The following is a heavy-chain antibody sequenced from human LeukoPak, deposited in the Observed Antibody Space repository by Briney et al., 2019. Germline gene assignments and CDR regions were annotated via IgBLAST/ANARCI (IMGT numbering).Heavy chain of an antibody. J-gene: IGHJ4*02. CDR1: GGSISSGDYY. CDR2: IYYSGST. Sequence: SQTLSLTCTVSGGSISSGDYYWSWIRQPPGKGLEWIGYIYYSGSTNYNPSLKSRVTISVDTSKNQFSLKLSSVTAADTAVYYCARVRPYSSSWNFDYWGQGTLVTVSS. CDR3: ARVRPYSSSWNFDY. D-gene: IGHD6-13*01. V-gene: IGHV4-30-4*01.